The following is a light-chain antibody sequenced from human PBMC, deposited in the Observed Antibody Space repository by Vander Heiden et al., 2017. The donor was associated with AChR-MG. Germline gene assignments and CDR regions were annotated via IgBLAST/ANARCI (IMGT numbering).Light chain of an antibody. CDR2: NGS. CDR3: CSYAGSYTVV. V-gene: IGLV2-11*01. Sequence: QSALTQPRPVSASPGQSVTISCTGTSREGGGLNKVSWEQQHPSKAPKLMIYNGSKRPAGVPERFSGSKSGNTASLTISGLQAEDEADYYCCSYAGSYTVVFGGGTKLTVL. J-gene: IGLJ2*01. CDR1: SREGGGLNK.